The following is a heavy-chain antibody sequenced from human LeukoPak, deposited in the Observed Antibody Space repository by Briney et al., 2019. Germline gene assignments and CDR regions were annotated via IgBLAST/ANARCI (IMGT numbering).Heavy chain of an antibody. CDR1: GFTLSSYA. V-gene: IGHV3-30-3*01. CDR2: ISYDGSNK. J-gene: IGHJ4*02. Sequence: GGSLRLSCAASGFTLSSYAMHWVRQAPGKGLEWVAVISYDGSNKYYADSVKGRFTISRDNSKNTLYLQMNSLRAEDTAVYYCARGSIAAAGTQGPIDYWGQGTLVTVSS. CDR3: ARGSIAAAGTQGPIDY. D-gene: IGHD6-13*01.